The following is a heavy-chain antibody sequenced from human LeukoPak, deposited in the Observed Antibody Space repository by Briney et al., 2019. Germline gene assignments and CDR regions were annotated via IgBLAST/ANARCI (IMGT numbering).Heavy chain of an antibody. V-gene: IGHV4-38-2*02. CDR3: ARVPYYYDSSGYLMWFDP. D-gene: IGHD3-22*01. CDR1: GYSMSSGYY. CDR2: IYHSGST. J-gene: IGHJ5*02. Sequence: PSETLSLTCTVSGYSMSSGYYWAWIRQPPGKGLEWIASIYHSGSTNYNPSLKSRVTISVDTSKNQFSLKLSSVTAADTAVYYCARVPYYYDSSGYLMWFDPWGQGTLVTVSS.